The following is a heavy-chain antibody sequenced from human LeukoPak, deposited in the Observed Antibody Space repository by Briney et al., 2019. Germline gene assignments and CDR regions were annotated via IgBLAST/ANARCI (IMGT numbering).Heavy chain of an antibody. CDR3: ARDFVLGQPLVALDP. V-gene: IGHV3-7*01. J-gene: IGHJ5*02. D-gene: IGHD2-2*01. CDR2: MKYDGSVK. CDR1: GFPFSNFA. Sequence: GGSLRLSCAASGFPFSNFAMNWVRQAPGKGLEWVARMKYDGSVKSYADSVRGRFTISRDNAKNSLYLQMSSLRSEDTAVYYCARDFVLGQPLVALDPWGQGTLVTVSS.